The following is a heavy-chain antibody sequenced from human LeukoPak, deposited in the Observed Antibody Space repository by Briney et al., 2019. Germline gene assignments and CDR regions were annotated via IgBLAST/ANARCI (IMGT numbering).Heavy chain of an antibody. D-gene: IGHD1-26*01. CDR3: ARSLVGASPNDY. CDR1: GFTFSSYE. J-gene: IGHJ4*02. CDR2: ISSSGSTI. Sequence: GGSLRLSCAASGFTFSSYEMNWVRQAPGKGLEWVSYISSSGSTIYYADSVKGRFTISRDNAKNSLYLQMNSLRAEDTAVYYCARSLVGASPNDYLGQGTLVTVSS. V-gene: IGHV3-48*03.